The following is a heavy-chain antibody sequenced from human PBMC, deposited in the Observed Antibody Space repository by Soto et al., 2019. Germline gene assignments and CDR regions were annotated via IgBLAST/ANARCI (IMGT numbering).Heavy chain of an antibody. Sequence: EVQLLESGGGLVQPGGSLRLSCAASGFSFNSYAMTWVRQAPGKGLEWVSIISGSGGTTYYADSVNGRFTVSRDNSRNTLFLQINTLRAEDTSVYYCAKGGTSTSRPYYFDYWGQGTLVTVSS. CDR1: GFSFNSYA. CDR2: ISGSGGTT. V-gene: IGHV3-23*01. J-gene: IGHJ4*02. D-gene: IGHD3-16*01. CDR3: AKGGTSTSRPYYFDY.